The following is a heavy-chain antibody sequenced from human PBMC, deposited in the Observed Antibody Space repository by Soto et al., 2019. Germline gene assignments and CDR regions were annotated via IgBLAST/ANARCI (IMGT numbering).Heavy chain of an antibody. CDR3: ARDRGPILPASRFDP. CDR2: IYYSGST. J-gene: IGHJ5*02. Sequence: SETLSLTCTVSGGSISSYYWSWIRQPPGKGLEWIGYIYYSGSTNYNPSLKSRVTISVDTSKNQFSLKLSSVTAADTAVYYCARDRGPILPASRFDPWGKGTLVTVSS. CDR1: GGSISSYY. D-gene: IGHD2-21*01. V-gene: IGHV4-59*01.